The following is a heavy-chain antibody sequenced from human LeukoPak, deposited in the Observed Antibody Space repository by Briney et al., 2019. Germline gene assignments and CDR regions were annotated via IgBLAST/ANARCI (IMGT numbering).Heavy chain of an antibody. Sequence: PGGSLRLSCIASGFTFSRYWMSWVRQAPGKGLEWVANINKDGSDKYYVDSVKGRFTISRDNAKNSLYLQMDGLRAEDTAVYYCARDDGIRTVGYWGQGTLVTVSS. J-gene: IGHJ4*02. CDR1: GFTFSRYW. CDR2: INKDGSDK. V-gene: IGHV3-7*01. CDR3: ARDDGIRTVGY. D-gene: IGHD1-14*01.